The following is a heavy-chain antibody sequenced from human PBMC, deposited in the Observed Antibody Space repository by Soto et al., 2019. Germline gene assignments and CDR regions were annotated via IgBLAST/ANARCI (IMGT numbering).Heavy chain of an antibody. V-gene: IGHV4-34*01. J-gene: IGHJ6*03. CDR1: GGSFSCYY. CDR3: ARVNRGDYDFWSGYSFGDYYYYYYMDV. CDR2: INHSGST. D-gene: IGHD3-3*01. Sequence: SETLSLTCAVYGGSFSCYYWSWIRQPPGKGLEWIGEINHSGSTNYNPSLKSRVTISVDTSKNQFSLKLSSVAAADTAVYYCARVNRGDYDFWSGYSFGDYYYYYYMDVWGKGTTVTVSS.